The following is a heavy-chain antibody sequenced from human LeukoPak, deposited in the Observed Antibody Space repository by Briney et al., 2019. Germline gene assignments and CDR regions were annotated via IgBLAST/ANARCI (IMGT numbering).Heavy chain of an antibody. Sequence: ASVKVSCKXSGGTFSSYAISWVQQAPGQGLEWMGGIIPIFGTANYAQKFQGRVTITADESTSTAYMELSSLRSEDTAVYYCASEGPLPAANDYWGQGTLVTVSS. D-gene: IGHD2-2*01. CDR3: ASEGPLPAANDY. V-gene: IGHV1-69*13. J-gene: IGHJ4*02. CDR2: IIPIFGTA. CDR1: GGTFSSYA.